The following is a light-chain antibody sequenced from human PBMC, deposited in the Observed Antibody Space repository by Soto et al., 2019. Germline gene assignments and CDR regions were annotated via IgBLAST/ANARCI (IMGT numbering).Light chain of an antibody. CDR2: AAS. CDR3: QQYNSAPLT. J-gene: IGKJ4*01. Sequence: DIQMTQSPSSLSASVGGRVTITCRASQGISTYLAWYQQKPGKVPKLLIYAASTLQSGVPSRFSGSGSGTELTLTIRSLQPEDVAHNPCQQYNSAPLTFVGGTNVEIK. CDR1: QGISTY. V-gene: IGKV1-27*01.